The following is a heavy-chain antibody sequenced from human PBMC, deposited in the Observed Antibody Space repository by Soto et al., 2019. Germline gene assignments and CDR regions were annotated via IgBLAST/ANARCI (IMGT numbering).Heavy chain of an antibody. V-gene: IGHV4-30-4*01. D-gene: IGHD1-26*01. CDR2: IYYSGST. J-gene: IGHJ4*01. CDR3: ASDRGGGSYAFRIYYFVY. CDR1: GGSISSGDYY. Sequence: SETLSLTCTVSGGSISSGDYYWSWIRQPPGKGLERIGYIYYSGSTYYNPSLKRRVIRSVDTSKNQFSLKVSSVTVADTAVYYCASDRGGGSYAFRIYYFVYWDQEALVAVSS.